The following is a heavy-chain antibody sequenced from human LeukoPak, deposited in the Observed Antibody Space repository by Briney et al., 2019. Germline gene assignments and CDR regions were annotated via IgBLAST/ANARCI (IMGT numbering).Heavy chain of an antibody. J-gene: IGHJ4*02. D-gene: IGHD6-19*01. CDR1: GFTFSSYA. Sequence: PGGSLRLSCAASGFTFSSYAMSWVRQAPGKELEWVSAISGSGGSTYYADSVKGRFTISRDNSKNTLYLQMNSLRAEDTAVYYCAKVLGVAVAGTVDYWGQGTLVTVSS. CDR2: ISGSGGST. V-gene: IGHV3-23*01. CDR3: AKVLGVAVAGTVDY.